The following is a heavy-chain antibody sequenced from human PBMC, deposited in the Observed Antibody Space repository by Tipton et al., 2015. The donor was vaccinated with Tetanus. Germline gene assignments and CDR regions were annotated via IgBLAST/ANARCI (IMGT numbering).Heavy chain of an antibody. CDR1: GYTFTSYD. Sequence: QVQLVQSGAEVKRPGASVKVSCKASGYTFTSYDINWVRQATGQVLEWMGWMNPNSGNTGYAQKFQGRVTMTRNTSRSTAYMVLSSLRSEDTAVYYCARGEFRGNWFDPWGQGTLVTVSS. CDR3: ARGEFRGNWFDP. D-gene: IGHD3-10*01. V-gene: IGHV1-8*01. CDR2: MNPNSGNT. J-gene: IGHJ5*02.